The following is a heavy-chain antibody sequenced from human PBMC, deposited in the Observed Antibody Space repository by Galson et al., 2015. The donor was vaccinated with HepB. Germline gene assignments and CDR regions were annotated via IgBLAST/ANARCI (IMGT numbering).Heavy chain of an antibody. CDR2: ISYDGNKE. CDR3: ARDIYRSGWETPDY. CDR1: GFSFSAYA. Sequence: SLRLFCASSGFSFSAYAMYWVRQAPGKGLEWVAVISYDGNKEYHADSVKGRFTISRDNSKNTLYLQMNSLRVEDTAMYYCARDIYRSGWETPDYWGQGTLVTVSS. J-gene: IGHJ4*02. V-gene: IGHV3-30-3*01. D-gene: IGHD6-19*01.